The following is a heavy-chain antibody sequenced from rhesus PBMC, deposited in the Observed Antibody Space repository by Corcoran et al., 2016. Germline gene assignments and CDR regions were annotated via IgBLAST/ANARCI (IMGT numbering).Heavy chain of an antibody. CDR1: GFSTSTSGMG. CDR3: ARMYSSGCFDY. D-gene: IGHD6-31*01. Sequence: QVTLKESGPALVKPTQTPTLTCTFSGFSTSTSGMGVGWIRQPPGKALEWLALIYWEDDKYYSTSLKSRLTISKDTSKNQVVLTMTNMDPVDTATYYCARMYSSGCFDYWGQGVLVTVSS. CDR2: IYWEDDK. V-gene: IGHV2-174*01. J-gene: IGHJ4*01.